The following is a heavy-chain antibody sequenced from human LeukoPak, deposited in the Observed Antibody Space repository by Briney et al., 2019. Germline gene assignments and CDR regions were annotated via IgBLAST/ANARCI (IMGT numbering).Heavy chain of an antibody. CDR3: ARVGIGWGS. CDR1: GFRFSNYG. D-gene: IGHD1-14*01. J-gene: IGHJ5*02. Sequence: GGSLRLSCVASGFRFSNYGMNWVRQAPGKGLEWVSSISSSSSYIYYADSVKGRFTISRDNAKNSLYLQMNSLRAEDTAVYYCARVGIGWGSWGQGTLVTVSS. CDR2: ISSSSSYI. V-gene: IGHV3-21*01.